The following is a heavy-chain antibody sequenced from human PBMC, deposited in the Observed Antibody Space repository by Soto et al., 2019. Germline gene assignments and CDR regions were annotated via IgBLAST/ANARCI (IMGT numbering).Heavy chain of an antibody. V-gene: IGHV3-74*01. Sequence: EVQLVESGGGLVQPGGSLRLSCAASGFTFSSYWMLWVRQAPGKGLVWVSSIKGDGSSTNYADSVKGRFTISRDNGKNTLYLQMNSLRAEDTAVYYCATERWLLNNGQYFYYGMDVWGRGTMVTVSS. D-gene: IGHD1-26*01. CDR2: IKGDGSST. J-gene: IGHJ6*02. CDR1: GFTFSSYW. CDR3: ATERWLLNNGQYFYYGMDV.